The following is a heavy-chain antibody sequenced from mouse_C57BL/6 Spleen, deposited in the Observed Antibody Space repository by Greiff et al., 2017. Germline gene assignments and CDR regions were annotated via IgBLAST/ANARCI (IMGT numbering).Heavy chain of an antibody. CDR3: ARRTVYFDY. J-gene: IGHJ2*01. V-gene: IGHV1-50*01. CDR1: GYTFTSYW. CDR2: IDPSDSYT. Sequence: QVQLKQPGAELVKPGASVKLSCKASGYTFTSYWMQWVKQRPGQGLEWIGEIDPSDSYTNYNQKFKGKATLTVDTSSSTAYMQLSSLTSEDSAVYYCARRTVYFDYWGQGTTLTVSS. D-gene: IGHD1-1*01.